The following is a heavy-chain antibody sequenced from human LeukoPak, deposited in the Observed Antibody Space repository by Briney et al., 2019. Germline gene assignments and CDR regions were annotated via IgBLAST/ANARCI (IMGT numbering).Heavy chain of an antibody. Sequence: ASVKVSCKASGYTFTSYGISWVRQAPGQGLEWMGWISAYNGNTNYAQKLQGRVTMTTDTSTSTAYMELSRLRSDDTAVYYCARGRVVGATWYYYYMDVWGKGTTVTVSS. D-gene: IGHD1-26*01. J-gene: IGHJ6*03. CDR1: GYTFTSYG. CDR3: ARGRVVGATWYYYYMDV. CDR2: ISAYNGNT. V-gene: IGHV1-18*01.